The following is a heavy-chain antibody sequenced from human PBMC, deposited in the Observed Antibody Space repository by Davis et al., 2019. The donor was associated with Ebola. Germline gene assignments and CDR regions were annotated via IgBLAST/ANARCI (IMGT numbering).Heavy chain of an antibody. CDR3: ARDSGGNYYFDY. CDR1: GFTFSSYS. J-gene: IGHJ4*02. V-gene: IGHV3-20*04. CDR2: INWNGGST. Sequence: GGSLRLSCAASGFTFSSYSMNWXPXXPGKGLVWFSGINWNGGSTGYADSVKGRFTISRDNAKNTLYLQMNSLRAEDTAVYYCARDSGGNYYFDYWGQGTLVTVSS. D-gene: IGHD4-23*01.